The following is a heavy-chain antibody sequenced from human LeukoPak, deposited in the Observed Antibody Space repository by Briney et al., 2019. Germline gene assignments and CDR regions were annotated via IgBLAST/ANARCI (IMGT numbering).Heavy chain of an antibody. V-gene: IGHV3-23*01. CDR3: ASGREGYNTAFGY. CDR1: GFSFRSYA. CDR2: ISGSGNSP. D-gene: IGHD5-24*01. J-gene: IGHJ4*02. Sequence: PGGSVRLSCAASGFSFRSYAMNWVRQAPGRGLEWVSSISGSGNSPYYADFVKGRFTISRDNSKSTLYLQMNSLRAEDTAVYYCASGREGYNTAFGYWGQGTLLTVSA.